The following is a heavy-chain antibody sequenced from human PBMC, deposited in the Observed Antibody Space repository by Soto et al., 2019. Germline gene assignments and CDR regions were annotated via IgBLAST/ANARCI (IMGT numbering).Heavy chain of an antibody. D-gene: IGHD2-15*01. Sequence: QVQLVQSGAEVKKPGSSVKSSCKASGGTFSSYAISGVGQAPGQGLGWLGGIIPIFGTANYAQKFQGRVTITADESTSTAYMELSSLRSEDTAVYYCARESRYCSGGSCYFLPGIDYWGQGTLVTVSS. CDR2: IIPIFGTA. J-gene: IGHJ4*02. CDR3: ARESRYCSGGSCYFLPGIDY. V-gene: IGHV1-69*12. CDR1: GGTFSSYA.